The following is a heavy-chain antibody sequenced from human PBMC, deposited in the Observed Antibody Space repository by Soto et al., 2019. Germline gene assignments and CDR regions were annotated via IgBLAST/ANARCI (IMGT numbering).Heavy chain of an antibody. CDR3: TTGPMITFGGVIVPGI. V-gene: IGHV3-15*01. D-gene: IGHD3-16*02. J-gene: IGHJ3*02. Sequence: GGSLRLSCEASGFTFRSYGMHWVRQAPGKGLEWVGRIKSKTDGGTTDYAAPVKGRFTISRDDSKNTLYLQMNSLKTEDTAVYYCTTGPMITFGGVIVPGIWGQGTMVTVSS. CDR1: GFTFRSYG. CDR2: IKSKTDGGTT.